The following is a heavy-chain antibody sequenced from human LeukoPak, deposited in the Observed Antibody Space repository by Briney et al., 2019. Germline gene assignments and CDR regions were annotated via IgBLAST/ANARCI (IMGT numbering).Heavy chain of an antibody. J-gene: IGHJ6*03. CDR3: ARGGFLEWSYYYYYMDV. D-gene: IGHD3-3*01. CDR1: GFTFSSYG. CDR2: IRYDGSSK. V-gene: IGHV3-30*02. Sequence: PGGSLRLSCAASGFTFSSYGMHWVRQAPGKGLEWVAFIRYDGSSKYYADSVKGRFTISRDNAKNSLYLQMNSLRAEDTAVYYCARGGFLEWSYYYYYMDVWGKGTTVTVSS.